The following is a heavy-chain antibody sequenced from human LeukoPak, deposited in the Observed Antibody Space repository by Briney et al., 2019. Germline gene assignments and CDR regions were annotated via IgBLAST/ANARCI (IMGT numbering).Heavy chain of an antibody. CDR2: ISSSSSTI. CDR3: ARGYRGFLEWSLDYYYYMDV. CDR1: GFTFSSYS. V-gene: IGHV3-48*01. J-gene: IGHJ6*03. D-gene: IGHD3-3*01. Sequence: PGGSLRLSCAASGFTFSSYSMNWVRQAPGKGLEWVSYISSSSSTIYYADSVKGRFTISRDNSKNTLYLQMNSLRAEDTAVYYCARGYRGFLEWSLDYYYYMDVWGKGTTVTVSS.